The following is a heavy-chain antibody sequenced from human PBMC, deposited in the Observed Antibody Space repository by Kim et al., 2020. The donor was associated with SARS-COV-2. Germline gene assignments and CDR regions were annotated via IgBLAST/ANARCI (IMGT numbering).Heavy chain of an antibody. Sequence: YADSVKGRFTISRDNSKNTLYLQMNSLRAEDTAVYYCAKENWGSVGDWDYWGQGTLVTVSS. J-gene: IGHJ4*02. D-gene: IGHD7-27*01. CDR3: AKENWGSVGDWDY. V-gene: IGHV3-30*02.